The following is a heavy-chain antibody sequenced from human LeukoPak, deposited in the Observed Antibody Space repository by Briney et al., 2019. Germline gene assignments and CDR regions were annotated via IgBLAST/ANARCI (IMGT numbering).Heavy chain of an antibody. CDR2: INPNSGGT. D-gene: IGHD3-10*01. J-gene: IGHJ4*02. Sequence: GASVKVSCKASGYTFTSYGISWVRQAPGQGLEWMGWINPNSGGTNYAQKFQGRVTMTRDTSISTAYMELSRLRSDDTAVYYCARDPSSMVRGVTDDYWGQRTLVTVSS. CDR1: GYTFTSYG. CDR3: ARDPSSMVRGVTDDY. V-gene: IGHV1-2*02.